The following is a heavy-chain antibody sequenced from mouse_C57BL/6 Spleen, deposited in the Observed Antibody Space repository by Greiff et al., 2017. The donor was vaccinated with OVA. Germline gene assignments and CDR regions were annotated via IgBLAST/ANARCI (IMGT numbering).Heavy chain of an antibody. CDR1: GFSLSTSGMG. CDR3: ARRGNGRGAMDY. CDR2: IYWDDDK. Sequence: VKLMESGPGLLQSSQTLSLTCSFSGFSLSTSGMGVSWIRQPSGKGLEWLAHIYWDDDKRYNPSLKRRLTISKDTSRNQVFLKITSVDTAETATYYCARRGNGRGAMDYWGQGTSVTVSS. V-gene: IGHV8-12*01. J-gene: IGHJ4*01.